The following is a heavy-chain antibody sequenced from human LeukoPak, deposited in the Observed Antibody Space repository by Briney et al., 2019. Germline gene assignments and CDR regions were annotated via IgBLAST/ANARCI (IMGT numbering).Heavy chain of an antibody. CDR3: ARDIVVVPAINYYYYGMDV. Sequence: SVTVSCKASGGTFSSYAISWVRQAPGQGLEWMGGIIPIFGTANYAQKFQGRVTITADESTSTAYMELSSLRSEDTAVYYCARDIVVVPAINYYYYGMDVWGQGTTVTVSS. D-gene: IGHD2-2*01. CDR1: GGTFSSYA. V-gene: IGHV1-69*13. J-gene: IGHJ6*02. CDR2: IIPIFGTA.